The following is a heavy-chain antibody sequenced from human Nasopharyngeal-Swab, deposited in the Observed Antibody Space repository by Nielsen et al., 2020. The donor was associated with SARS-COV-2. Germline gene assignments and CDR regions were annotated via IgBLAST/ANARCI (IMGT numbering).Heavy chain of an antibody. CDR1: GFTFSSYA. V-gene: IGHV3-23*03. J-gene: IGHJ6*02. CDR2: IYSGGSST. CDR3: AKFFGIESYYYYGMDV. Sequence: LSLTCAASGFTFSSYAMSWVRQAPGKGLEWVSVIYSGGSSTYYADSVKGRFTISRDNSKNTLYLQMNSLRAEDTAVYYCAKFFGIESYYYYGMDVWGQGTTVTVSS. D-gene: IGHD2/OR15-2a*01.